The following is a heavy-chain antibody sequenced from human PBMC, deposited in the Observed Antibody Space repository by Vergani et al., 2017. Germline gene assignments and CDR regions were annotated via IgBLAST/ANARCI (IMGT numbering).Heavy chain of an antibody. CDR2: IYYSGST. CDR3: ARHDSGHYDSSYYGLDV. V-gene: IGHV4-39*01. J-gene: IGHJ6*02. Sequence: QMQLQESGPGLVKASETLSLTCTVSGDSIISRSYYWGWLRQTPGKGLEWIGSIYYSGSTYYNPSLKSRVSISVDTSKNQFSLKLSSVTAADSAVYYRARHDSGHYDSSYYGLDVWGQGTTVTVSS. CDR1: GDSIISRSYY. D-gene: IGHD3-16*01.